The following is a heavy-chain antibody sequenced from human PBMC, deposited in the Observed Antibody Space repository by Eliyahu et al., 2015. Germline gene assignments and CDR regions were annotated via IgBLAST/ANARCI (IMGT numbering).Heavy chain of an antibody. CDR1: GYTXTSXY. CDR3: ATGPTLVAAADY. CDR2: INPSGGST. V-gene: IGHV1-46*01. J-gene: IGHJ4*02. Sequence: QVQLVQSGAEVKKPGASVKVSCKASGYTXTSXYMHWVRXAPGQGLEWMGIINPSGGSTSYAQKFQGRVTMTRDTSTSTVYMELSSLRSEDTAVYYCATGPTLVAAADYWGQGTLVTVSS. D-gene: IGHD6-13*01.